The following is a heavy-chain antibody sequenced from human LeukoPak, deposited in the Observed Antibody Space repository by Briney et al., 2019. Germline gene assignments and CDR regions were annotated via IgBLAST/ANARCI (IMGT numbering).Heavy chain of an antibody. CDR1: GGSFSGYY. Sequence: ASETLSLTCAVYGGSFSGYYWSWIRQPPGKGLEWIGEINHSGSTNYNPSLKSRVTISVDTSKNQFSLKLSSVTAADTAVYYCARNSGYDLGYFDYWGQGTLVTVSS. D-gene: IGHD5-12*01. V-gene: IGHV4-34*01. CDR2: INHSGST. J-gene: IGHJ4*02. CDR3: ARNSGYDLGYFDY.